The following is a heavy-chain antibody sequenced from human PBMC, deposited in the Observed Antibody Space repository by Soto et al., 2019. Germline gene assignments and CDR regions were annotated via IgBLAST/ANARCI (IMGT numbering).Heavy chain of an antibody. CDR3: AHIYTGTGGHFDY. Sequence: SGPTLVNPTQTLTLTCTFSGFSLSASGMGVGWIRQPPEKALEWLALIFWDDDKRYSPSLKSRLTISKDTSKNQVVLTLTNVDPVDTATYYCAHIYTGTGGHFDYWGHVTLFPVSS. D-gene: IGHD2-8*02. J-gene: IGHJ4*01. CDR2: IFWDDDK. CDR1: GFSLSASGMG. V-gene: IGHV2-5*02.